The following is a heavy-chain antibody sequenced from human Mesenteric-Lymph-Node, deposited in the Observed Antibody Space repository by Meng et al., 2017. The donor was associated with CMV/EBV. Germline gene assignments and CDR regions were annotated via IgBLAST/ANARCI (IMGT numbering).Heavy chain of an antibody. J-gene: IGHJ4*02. D-gene: IGHD5/OR15-5a*01. CDR3: ARDSSTISKDY. CDR2: ISSSGSTI. V-gene: IGHV3-48*04. CDR1: GFTFRNYW. Sequence: GESLKISCAASGFTFRNYWMTWVRQAPGKGLEWVSYISSSGSTIYYADSVKGRFTISRDNAKNSLYLQISSLRAEDTAVYYCARDSSTISKDYWGQGTLVTVSS.